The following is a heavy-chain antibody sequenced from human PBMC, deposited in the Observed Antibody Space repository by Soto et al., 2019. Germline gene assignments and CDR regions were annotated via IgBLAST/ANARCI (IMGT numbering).Heavy chain of an antibody. V-gene: IGHV4-59*01. J-gene: IGHJ5*02. CDR3: AREIVGYNWFDP. CDR2: IYYSGST. D-gene: IGHD2-21*01. Sequence: PSETLSLTCTVSGGSISSYYWSWIRQPPGKGLEWIGYIYYSGSTNYNPSLKSRVTISVDTSKNQFSLKLSSVTAADTAVYYCAREIVGYNWFDPWGQGTLVTVSS. CDR1: GGSISSYY.